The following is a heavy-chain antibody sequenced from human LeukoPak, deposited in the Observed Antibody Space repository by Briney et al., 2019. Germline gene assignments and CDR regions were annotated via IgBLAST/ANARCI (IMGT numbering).Heavy chain of an antibody. D-gene: IGHD6-19*01. J-gene: IGHJ1*01. CDR3: ARDGQPYSSGWFAYFQP. CDR1: GDSVSSSSAA. V-gene: IGHV6-1*01. CDR2: TYYRSKWCN. Sequence: SQTLSLTCAISGDSVSSSSAAWHWIRQSPWRGLEWLGRTYYRSKWCNDYAVSVKSRITINPDTSKNQFSLQLNSVTPEDTAVYYWARDGQPYSSGWFAYFQPWGQGTLVTVSS.